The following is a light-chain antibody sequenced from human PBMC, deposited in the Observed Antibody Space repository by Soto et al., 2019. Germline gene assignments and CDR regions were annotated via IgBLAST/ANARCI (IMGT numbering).Light chain of an antibody. Sequence: DIQMTQSPSTLSGSVGDRVTITCRASQTISSWLAWYQQKPGKAPKLLIYKASTLKSGVPSRFSGSGSGTEFTLTISSLQPDDFATYYCHQYNSYSPEWTFGQGTKVDIK. CDR1: QTISSW. J-gene: IGKJ1*01. CDR3: HQYNSYSPEWT. CDR2: KAS. V-gene: IGKV1-5*03.